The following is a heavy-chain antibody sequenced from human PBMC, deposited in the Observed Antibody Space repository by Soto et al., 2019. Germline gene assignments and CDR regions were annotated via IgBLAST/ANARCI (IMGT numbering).Heavy chain of an antibody. CDR1: GYSFTKYW. CDR3: ARVTSLWFGELWAVGNYYYYGMDV. V-gene: IGHV5-51*01. J-gene: IGHJ6*02. D-gene: IGHD3-10*01. CDR2: IYPDESDT. Sequence: GESLKISCKGSGYSFTKYWIGWVRQMPGKGLEWMAIIYPDESDTNYNPSLKSRVTISVDTSKNQFSLKLSSVTAADTAVYYCARVTSLWFGELWAVGNYYYYGMDVWGQGTTVTVSS.